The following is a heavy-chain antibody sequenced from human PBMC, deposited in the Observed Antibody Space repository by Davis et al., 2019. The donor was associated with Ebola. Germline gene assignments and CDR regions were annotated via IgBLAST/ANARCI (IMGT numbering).Heavy chain of an antibody. CDR2: ISYDGRNA. J-gene: IGHJ4*02. CDR1: GFSFSNYA. D-gene: IGHD1-26*01. CDR3: AKMRTSGSYYIVGYFDY. Sequence: PGGSLRLSCAASGFSFSNYALHWVRQAPGKGLDWVTVISYDGRNAKYPDSVKGRFTISRDNSKNTLYLQMNSLRAEDTAVYYCAKMRTSGSYYIVGYFDYWGQGTLVTVSS. V-gene: IGHV3-30-3*02.